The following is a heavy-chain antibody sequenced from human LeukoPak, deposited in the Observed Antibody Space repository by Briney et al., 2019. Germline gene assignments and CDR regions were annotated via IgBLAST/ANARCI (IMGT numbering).Heavy chain of an antibody. J-gene: IGHJ4*02. CDR3: ATPTRYCGGDCYSGGYY. D-gene: IGHD2-21*02. Sequence: PGGSLRLSCAASGFTFSSYAMSWVRQAPGKGLEWVSAISGSGGSTYYADSVKGRFTISRDNSKNTLYLQMNSLRAEDTAVYYCATPTRYCGGDCYSGGYYWGQGTLVTVSS. CDR1: GFTFSSYA. V-gene: IGHV3-23*01. CDR2: ISGSGGST.